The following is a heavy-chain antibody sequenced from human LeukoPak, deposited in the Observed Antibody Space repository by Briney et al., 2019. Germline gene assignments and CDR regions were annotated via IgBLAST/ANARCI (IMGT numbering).Heavy chain of an antibody. CDR3: ARERAAAGTRLDY. CDR2: IYHIGST. D-gene: IGHD6-13*01. Sequence: SETLSLTCAVSGGSISSSNWWSWVRQPPGKGLEWIGEIYHIGSTNYNPSLKSRVTISVDKSKNQFSLKLSSVTAADTAVYYCARERAAAGTRLDYWGQGTLVTVSS. CDR1: GGSISSSNW. V-gene: IGHV4-4*02. J-gene: IGHJ4*02.